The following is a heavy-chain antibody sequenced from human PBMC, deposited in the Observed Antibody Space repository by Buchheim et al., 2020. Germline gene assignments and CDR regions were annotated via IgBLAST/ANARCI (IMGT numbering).Heavy chain of an antibody. V-gene: IGHV1-69*06. CDR2: IIPIFDTV. D-gene: IGHD3-10*01. CDR3: ARDHNTFYGSGSYWLIDGMDV. Sequence: QVHLVQSGAEVKKPGSSVKVSCKTTGGTFSSYAVSWVRLAPGQGLEWMGGIIPIFDTVHYAQKFQGRVTITADKSTDTAYMELSSLRSDDTAVYYCARDHNTFYGSGSYWLIDGMDVWGQGTT. J-gene: IGHJ6*02. CDR1: GGTFSSYA.